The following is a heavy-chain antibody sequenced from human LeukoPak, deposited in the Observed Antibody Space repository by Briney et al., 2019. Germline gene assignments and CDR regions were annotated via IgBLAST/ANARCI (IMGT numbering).Heavy chain of an antibody. CDR3: ATSFRAVNWFDP. Sequence: GASVKVSCKASGYTFTRYYMNWVRQAPGQGLEWMRIINPSGGSTSYAQKFQGRVTMTRDTSTSTIYMEVSSLRSEDTAVYYCATSFRAVNWFDPWGQGTLVTVSS. CDR1: GYTFTRYY. CDR2: INPSGGST. J-gene: IGHJ5*02. V-gene: IGHV1-46*01. D-gene: IGHD3-10*01.